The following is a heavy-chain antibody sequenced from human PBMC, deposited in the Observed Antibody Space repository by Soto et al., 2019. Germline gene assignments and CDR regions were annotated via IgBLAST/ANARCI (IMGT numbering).Heavy chain of an antibody. J-gene: IGHJ6*02. D-gene: IGHD2-21*02. CDR1: GGSISSSTYY. Sequence: ASETLSLTCTVSGGSISSSTYYWGWMRQPPGKGLEWIAYIYNTGSTDYNPSLKSRVTISVDTSKNQFSLKLNSVTAADTAVYYCARDLWGYCGTDCYPLDVWGQGTTVTVSS. V-gene: IGHV4-39*07. CDR3: ARDLWGYCGTDCYPLDV. CDR2: IYNTGST.